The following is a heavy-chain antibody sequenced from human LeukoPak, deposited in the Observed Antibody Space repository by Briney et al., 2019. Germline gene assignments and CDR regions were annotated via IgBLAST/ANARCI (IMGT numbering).Heavy chain of an antibody. CDR2: INAGNGNT. Sequence: GASVKVSCKASGYSFTANGLHWVRQAPGQRLEWMGWINAGNGNTKYSQRFQGRVTITKDTSATTAYMELSSLRSEDTAVYYCARGQMITFGGVIVSGVDYWGQGTLVTVSS. J-gene: IGHJ4*02. CDR1: GYSFTANG. V-gene: IGHV1-3*01. CDR3: ARGQMITFGGVIVSGVDY. D-gene: IGHD3-16*02.